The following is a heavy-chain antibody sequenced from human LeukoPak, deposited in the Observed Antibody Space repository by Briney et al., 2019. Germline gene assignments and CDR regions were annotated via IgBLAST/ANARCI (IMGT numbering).Heavy chain of an antibody. V-gene: IGHV1-2*06. Sequence: ASVKVSCKASGYTFTGYYMHWVRQAPGQGLEWMGRINPNSGGTNYAQKFQGRVTMTRDTSISTAYMELSRLRSDDTAVYYCCIMVRGANLLGYWGQGTLVTVSS. D-gene: IGHD3-10*01. CDR2: INPNSGGT. CDR3: CIMVRGANLLGY. J-gene: IGHJ4*02. CDR1: GYTFTGYY.